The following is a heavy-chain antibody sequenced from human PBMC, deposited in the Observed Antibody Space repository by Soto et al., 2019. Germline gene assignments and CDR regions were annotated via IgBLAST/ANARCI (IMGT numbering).Heavy chain of an antibody. CDR3: ARALDYDSSGYAGY. V-gene: IGHV3-7*03. Sequence: GGSLRLSCAASGFTFSSYWMSWVRQAPGKGLEWVANIKQDGSEKYYVDSVKGRFTISRDNAKNPLYLQMNSLRAEDTAVYYCARALDYDSSGYAGYWGQGTLVTVSS. CDR2: IKQDGSEK. CDR1: GFTFSSYW. D-gene: IGHD3-22*01. J-gene: IGHJ4*02.